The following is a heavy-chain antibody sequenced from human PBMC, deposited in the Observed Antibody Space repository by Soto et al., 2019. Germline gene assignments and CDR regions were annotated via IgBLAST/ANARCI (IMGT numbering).Heavy chain of an antibody. Sequence: GGSLRLSCAASGFTFSSYAMSWVRQAPGKGLEWVSAISGSGGSTYYADSVKGRFTISRDNSKNTLYLQMNSLRAEDTAVYYCAKDALRRDNWKLGGVFDAFDIWGQGTMVTVSS. CDR1: GFTFSSYA. CDR2: ISGSGGST. CDR3: AKDALRRDNWKLGGVFDAFDI. V-gene: IGHV3-23*01. J-gene: IGHJ3*02. D-gene: IGHD1-20*01.